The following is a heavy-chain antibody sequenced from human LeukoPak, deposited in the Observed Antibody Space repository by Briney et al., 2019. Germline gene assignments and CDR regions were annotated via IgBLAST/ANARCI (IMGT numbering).Heavy chain of an antibody. J-gene: IGHJ3*02. CDR3: ARGRKYLRYRVTYSGYDFGIAFDI. CDR1: GYSISSGYY. V-gene: IGHV4-38-2*02. CDR2: INHSGST. D-gene: IGHD5-12*01. Sequence: SETLSLTCTVSGYSISSGYYWGWIRQPPGKGLEWIGEINHSGSTNYNPSLKSRVTISVDTSKNQFSLKLSSVTAADTAVYYCARGRKYLRYRVTYSGYDFGIAFDIWGQGTMVTVSS.